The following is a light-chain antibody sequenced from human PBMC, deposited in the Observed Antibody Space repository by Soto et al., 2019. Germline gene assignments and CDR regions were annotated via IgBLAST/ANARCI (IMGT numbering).Light chain of an antibody. V-gene: IGLV1-40*01. J-gene: IGLJ3*02. CDR2: GNR. Sequence: QSVLTQPPSVSGAPGQRGTLSCTGNSSNFGAGYDVHWYQQLPGAAPKLVIFGNRNRPSGVPERFSGSKSGTSASLAITGLRAEDEADYSCQAYDYSLTASVLGGGTKLTVL. CDR3: QAYDYSLTASV. CDR1: SSNFGAGYD.